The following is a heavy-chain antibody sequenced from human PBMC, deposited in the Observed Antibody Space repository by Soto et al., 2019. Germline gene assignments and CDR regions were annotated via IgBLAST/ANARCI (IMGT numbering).Heavy chain of an antibody. J-gene: IGHJ4*02. CDR1: GFTVSSKY. D-gene: IGHD6-19*01. V-gene: IGHV3-66*01. CDR3: AKLAIKQWLHGHFDY. Sequence: PGGSLRLSCAASGFTVSSKYMSWVRQAPGKGLEWVSLIQSGGPTYYADSVKGRFTISRDTSENTLHLQMDSLRAEDTAVYYCAKLAIKQWLHGHFDYWGQGTLVIVSS. CDR2: IQSGGPT.